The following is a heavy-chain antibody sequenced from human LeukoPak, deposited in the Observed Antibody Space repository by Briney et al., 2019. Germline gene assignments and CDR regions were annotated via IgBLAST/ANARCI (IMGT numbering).Heavy chain of an antibody. V-gene: IGHV1-46*01. CDR2: INPSGGST. D-gene: IGHD1-26*01. CDR3: ARDSPRGATTYYFDY. CDR1: GYTFTSYY. J-gene: IGHJ4*02. Sequence: ASVKVSCEASGYTFTSYYMHWVRQAPGQGLEWMGIINPSGGSTSYAQKFQGRVTMTRDTSTSTVYMELSSLRSEDTAVYYCARDSPRGATTYYFDYWGQGTLVTVSS.